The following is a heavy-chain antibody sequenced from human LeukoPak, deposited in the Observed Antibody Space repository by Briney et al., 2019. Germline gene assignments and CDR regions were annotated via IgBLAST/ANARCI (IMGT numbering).Heavy chain of an antibody. Sequence: GGSLRLSCAASGFTFSSYSMNWVRQAPGKGLEWVSSISSSSSYIYYADSVKGRFTISRDNAKNSLYLQMNSLRAEDTAVYYCARDVGVGDPFDYWGQGTLVTVSS. V-gene: IGHV3-21*01. J-gene: IGHJ4*02. D-gene: IGHD1-26*01. CDR1: GFTFSSYS. CDR3: ARDVGVGDPFDY. CDR2: ISSSSSYI.